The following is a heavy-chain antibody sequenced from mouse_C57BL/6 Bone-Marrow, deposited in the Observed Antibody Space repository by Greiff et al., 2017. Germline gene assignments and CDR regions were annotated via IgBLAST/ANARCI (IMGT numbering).Heavy chain of an antibody. CDR1: GFTFSNYW. D-gene: IGHD4-1*01. CDR2: IRLKSDNYAT. CDR3: TLTGTWFAY. J-gene: IGHJ3*01. V-gene: IGHV6-3*01. Sequence: EVKVEESGGGLVQPGGSMTLSCVASGFTFSNYWMNWVRQSPEKGLEWVAQIRLKSDNYATHYAESVKGRFTISRDDSKSSVYLQMNNLRAEDTGIYYCTLTGTWFAYWGQGTLVTVSA.